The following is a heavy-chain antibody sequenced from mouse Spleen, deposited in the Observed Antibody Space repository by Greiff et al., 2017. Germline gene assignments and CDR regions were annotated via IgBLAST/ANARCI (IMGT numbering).Heavy chain of an antibody. CDR2: INPNNGGT. D-gene: IGHD2-14*01. J-gene: IGHJ3*01. Sequence: VQLQQSGPELVKPGASVKISCKASGYTFTDYYMNWVKQSHGKSLEWIGDINPNNGGTSYNQKFKGKATLTVDKSSSTAYMELRSLTSEDSAVYYCARNYRYDAWFAYWGQGTLVTVSA. CDR3: ARNYRYDAWFAY. CDR1: GYTFTDYY. V-gene: IGHV1-26*01.